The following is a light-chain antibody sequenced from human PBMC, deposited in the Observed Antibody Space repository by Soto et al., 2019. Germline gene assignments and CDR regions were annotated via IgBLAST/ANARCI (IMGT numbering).Light chain of an antibody. CDR2: EVS. CDR1: SSDVGGYNY. J-gene: IGLJ3*02. V-gene: IGLV2-14*01. Sequence: QSALTQPASVSGSPGQSITISCTGTSSDVGGYNYVSWYQQHPGKAPKLIIFEVSNRPSGFSNRFSGSKSGNTASLTISGLQAEDEADYYCSSYTSSNTWVFGGGTKLTVL. CDR3: SSYTSSNTWV.